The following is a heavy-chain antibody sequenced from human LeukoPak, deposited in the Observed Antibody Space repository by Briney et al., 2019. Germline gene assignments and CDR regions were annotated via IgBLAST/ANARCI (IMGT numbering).Heavy chain of an antibody. CDR2: INHSGST. Sequence: SETLSLTCAVYGGSFSGYYWSWIRQPPGKGLEWIGEINHSGSTNYNPSLKSRVTISVDTSKNQFSLKLSSVTAADTAVYYCARLGMYYYGSGSYLGSPLFDYWGQGTLVTVSS. D-gene: IGHD3-10*01. V-gene: IGHV4-34*01. CDR1: GGSFSGYY. J-gene: IGHJ4*02. CDR3: ARLGMYYYGSGSYLGSPLFDY.